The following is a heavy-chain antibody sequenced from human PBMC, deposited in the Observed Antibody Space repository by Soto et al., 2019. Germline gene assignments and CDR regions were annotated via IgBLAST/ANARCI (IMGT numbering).Heavy chain of an antibody. D-gene: IGHD1-26*01. J-gene: IGHJ4*02. CDR3: ARVGATTADY. Sequence: QVQLVESGGGLVKPGGSLRLACAASGFTFSDNYMSWIRQAPGKGLEWVSYISSSSSYTKYADSVKGRFTISRDNAKNSLYLQLNSLRAEATAVYYCARVGATTADYWGQGTLVTVSS. CDR2: ISSSSSYT. CDR1: GFTFSDNY. V-gene: IGHV3-11*05.